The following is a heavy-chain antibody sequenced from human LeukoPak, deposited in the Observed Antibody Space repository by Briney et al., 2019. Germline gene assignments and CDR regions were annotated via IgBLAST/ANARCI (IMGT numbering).Heavy chain of an antibody. CDR3: ARSRGLITIFGVVIGYFDY. CDR1: GGSISSSSYY. CDR2: IYYSGST. Sequence: PSETLSLTCTVSGGSISSSSYYWGWIRQPPGKGLEWIGSIYYSGSTYYNPSLKSRVTISVDTSKNQFSLKLSSVTAADTAVYYCARSRGLITIFGVVIGYFDYWGQGTLVTVSS. V-gene: IGHV4-39*01. J-gene: IGHJ4*02. D-gene: IGHD3-3*01.